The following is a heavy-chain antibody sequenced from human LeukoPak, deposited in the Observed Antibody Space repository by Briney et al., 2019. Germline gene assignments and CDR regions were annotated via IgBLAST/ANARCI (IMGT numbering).Heavy chain of an antibody. Sequence: ASVKVSCKASGYTFTSYGISWVRQAPGQGLEWMGWISAYNGNTNYAQKPQGRVTMTTDTSTSTAYMELRSLRSDDTAVYYCARETNWGWKGPIDYWGQGTLVTVSS. CDR1: GYTFTSYG. V-gene: IGHV1-18*01. J-gene: IGHJ4*02. CDR3: ARETNWGWKGPIDY. D-gene: IGHD7-27*01. CDR2: ISAYNGNT.